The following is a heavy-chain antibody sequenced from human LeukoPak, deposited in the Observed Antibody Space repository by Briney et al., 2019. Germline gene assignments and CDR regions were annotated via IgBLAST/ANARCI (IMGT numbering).Heavy chain of an antibody. CDR2: ISSSSSYI. J-gene: IGHJ4*02. V-gene: IGHV3-21*01. D-gene: IGHD3-10*01. CDR1: GFTFSSYS. CDR3: ARAVQKAEDY. Sequence: GGSLGLSCAASGFTFSSYSMNWVRLAPGKGLEWVSSISSSSSYIYYADSVRGRFTISRDNAKNSLYLQMNSLRAEDTAVYYCARAVQKAEDYWGQGTLVTVSS.